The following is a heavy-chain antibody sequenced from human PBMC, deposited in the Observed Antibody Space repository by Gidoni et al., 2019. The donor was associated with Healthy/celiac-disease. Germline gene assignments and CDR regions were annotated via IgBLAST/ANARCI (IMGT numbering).Heavy chain of an antibody. V-gene: IGHV4-34*01. J-gene: IGHJ6*03. CDR2: INHSGST. CDR1: GGSFSGYY. D-gene: IGHD2-2*01. Sequence: QVQLQQWGAGLLKPSETLSLTCAVYGGSFSGYYWGWIRQPPGKGLEWIGEINHSGSTNYNPSLKSRVTISVDKSKNQFSLKLSSVTAADTAVYYCARGRVVVVPAAYYYMDVWGKGTTVTVSS. CDR3: ARGRVVVVPAAYYYMDV.